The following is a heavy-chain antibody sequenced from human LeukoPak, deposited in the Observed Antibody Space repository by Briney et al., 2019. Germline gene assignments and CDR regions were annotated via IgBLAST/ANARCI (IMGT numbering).Heavy chain of an antibody. CDR2: MNPNSGNT. Sequence: ASVKVSCKASGYTFTSYDINWVRQATGQGLEWMGWMNPNSGNTGYAQKFQGRVTMTRNTSISTAYMELSSLRSEDTAVYYCARGLSPYYDFWSGYFRPPYYVDYWGQGTLVTVSS. V-gene: IGHV1-8*01. CDR3: ARGLSPYYDFWSGYFRPPYYVDY. J-gene: IGHJ4*02. D-gene: IGHD3-3*01. CDR1: GYTFTSYD.